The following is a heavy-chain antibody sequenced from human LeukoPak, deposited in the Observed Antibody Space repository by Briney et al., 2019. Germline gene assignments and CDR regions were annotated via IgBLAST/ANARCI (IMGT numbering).Heavy chain of an antibody. V-gene: IGHV4-34*01. Sequence: SETLSLTCAVYGGSFSDYCWSWIRQPPGKGLEWIGEINHSGSTNYNPSLNSRVTISVDTSKNQFSLQLNSLTAADTAVYYCARKQLVPLAQSFDYWGQGTLVTVSS. J-gene: IGHJ4*02. CDR1: GGSFSDYC. CDR2: INHSGST. D-gene: IGHD6-6*01. CDR3: ARKQLVPLAQSFDY.